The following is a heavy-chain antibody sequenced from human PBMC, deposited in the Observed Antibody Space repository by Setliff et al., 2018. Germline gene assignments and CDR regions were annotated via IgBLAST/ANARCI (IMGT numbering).Heavy chain of an antibody. CDR1: GFTFDDYA. V-gene: IGHV3-23*01. J-gene: IGHJ4*02. CDR2: ISGSGGST. CDR3: FTDWLDGGTPGGY. D-gene: IGHD1-1*01. Sequence: GGSLRLSCAASGFTFDDYAMHWVRQAPGKGLEWVSAISGSGGSTPYADSVKGRFTISRDDSKNTLFLQMDSLKTEDTAVYYCFTDWLDGGTPGGYWGQGTLVTVSS.